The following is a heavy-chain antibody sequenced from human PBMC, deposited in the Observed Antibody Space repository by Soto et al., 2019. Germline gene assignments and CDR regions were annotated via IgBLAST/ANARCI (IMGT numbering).Heavy chain of an antibody. CDR2: ISSSSSTI. CDR3: AGGLITGTVWFDY. CDR1: GFTFSSYS. D-gene: IGHD1-7*01. V-gene: IGHV3-48*01. J-gene: IGHJ4*02. Sequence: GGSLRLSCAASGFTFSSYSMNWVRQAPGKGLEWVSYISSSSSTIYYADSVKGRFTISRDNAKNSLYLQMNSLRAEDTAVYYCAGGLITGTVWFDYWGQGTLVTVSS.